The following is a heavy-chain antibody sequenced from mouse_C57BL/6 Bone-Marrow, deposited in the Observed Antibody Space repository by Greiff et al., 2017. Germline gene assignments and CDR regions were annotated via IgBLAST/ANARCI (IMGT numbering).Heavy chain of an antibody. CDR2: IRSGGSYT. CDR1: GFPFSSYG. Sequence: EVQLVESGGDLVKPGGSLKLSCAASGFPFSSYGMSWVRQTPDKRLEWVATIRSGGSYTYYPDSVKGRITISRDNAKNTLYLQLSSLKSEDTAMYYCARHGYYARDYWGQGTSVTVSS. CDR3: ARHGYYARDY. V-gene: IGHV5-6*01. J-gene: IGHJ4*01.